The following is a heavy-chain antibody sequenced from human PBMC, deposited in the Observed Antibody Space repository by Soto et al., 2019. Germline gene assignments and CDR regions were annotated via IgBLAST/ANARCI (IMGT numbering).Heavy chain of an antibody. D-gene: IGHD3-22*01. Sequence: GGSLRLSCAASGFTFSRYWMAWVRQAPGKGLEWVANINQDVSQKLYVDSVRGRFTISRDNAKNSVYLQMSNLRADDTAVYYSAKIDYNDWHLDYWGQRTLVTVSS. CDR3: AKIDYNDWHLDY. CDR2: INQDVSQK. CDR1: GFTFSRYW. V-gene: IGHV3-7*01. J-gene: IGHJ4*02.